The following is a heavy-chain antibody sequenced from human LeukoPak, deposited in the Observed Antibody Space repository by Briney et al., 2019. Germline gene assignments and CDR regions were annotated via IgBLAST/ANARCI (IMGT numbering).Heavy chain of an antibody. CDR2: INDGGTI. V-gene: IGHV4-34*01. Sequence: PSETLSLTCAVYGGSFNIYYWSWIRQSSGKGLEWIGEINDGGTINYNPSLLSRVTISLDRSKNQFSLRLTSVTTTDTAVYYCARRWNYGRNYYIDVWGKGATVSVSS. J-gene: IGHJ6*03. CDR1: GGSFNIYY. D-gene: IGHD1-7*01. CDR3: ARRWNYGRNYYIDV.